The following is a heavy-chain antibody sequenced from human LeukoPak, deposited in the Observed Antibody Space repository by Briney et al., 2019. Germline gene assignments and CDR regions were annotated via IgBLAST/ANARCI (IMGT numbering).Heavy chain of an antibody. J-gene: IGHJ4*02. Sequence: PGGPLRLSCAASGFTFSSYGMHWVRQAPGKGLEWVAVISYDGSNKYYADSVKGRFTISRDNSKNTLYLQMNSLRAEDTAVYYCAKDRALMVRGGGGLDYWGQGTLVTVSS. D-gene: IGHD3-10*01. V-gene: IGHV3-30*18. CDR2: ISYDGSNK. CDR3: AKDRALMVRGGGGLDY. CDR1: GFTFSSYG.